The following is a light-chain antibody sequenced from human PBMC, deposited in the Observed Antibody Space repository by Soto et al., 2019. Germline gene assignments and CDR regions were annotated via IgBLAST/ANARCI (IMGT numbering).Light chain of an antibody. V-gene: IGKV1-39*01. CDR2: AAS. CDR3: QQSYSTPPLT. J-gene: IGKJ4*01. Sequence: DIQMTQSPSSLSASVGDRVTITCRASQSISSYLNWYQQKPGKAPKLLIYAASSLQSGVPSRVSGSGSGTDFTLTISSLQPEDFATYYCQQSYSTPPLTFCGGTTVAIK. CDR1: QSISSY.